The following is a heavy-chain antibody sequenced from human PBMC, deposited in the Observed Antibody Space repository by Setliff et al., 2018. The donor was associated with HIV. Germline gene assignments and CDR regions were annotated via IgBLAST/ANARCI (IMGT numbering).Heavy chain of an antibody. CDR3: ARPYSGRGGGAWFDP. CDR1: GGSISSSHKY. D-gene: IGHD5-12*01. Sequence: SETLFLTCTVSGGSISSSHKYWGWIRQPPGKGLEWIGSVIYGGDTFYNPSLKSRVTISVDTSNNQVSLNLISVTAADTAVYYCARPYSGRGGGAWFDPWGQGTLVTVSS. V-gene: IGHV4-39*01. J-gene: IGHJ5*02. CDR2: VIYGGDT.